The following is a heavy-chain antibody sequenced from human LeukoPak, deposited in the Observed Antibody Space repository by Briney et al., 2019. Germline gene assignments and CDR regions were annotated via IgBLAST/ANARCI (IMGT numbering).Heavy chain of an antibody. D-gene: IGHD3-10*01. J-gene: IGHJ4*02. Sequence: KASGPTLVNPTHTLTLSCIFSGFSLDTSGELVGWVRQPPGTALEWLAFIYGNDDKRYNPSLTSRLTITKGTSKNQVVLTMTYMAPVDTGTYYCAHRRGGGSPVLHGVDYWGRGTLVTVSS. CDR3: AHRRGGGSPVLHGVDY. V-gene: IGHV2-5*01. CDR2: IYGNDDK. CDR1: GFSLDTSGEL.